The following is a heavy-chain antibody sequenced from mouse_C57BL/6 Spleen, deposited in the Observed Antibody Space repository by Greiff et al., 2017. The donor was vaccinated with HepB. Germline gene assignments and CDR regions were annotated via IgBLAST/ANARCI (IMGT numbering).Heavy chain of an antibody. J-gene: IGHJ3*01. CDR2: IDPETGGT. Sequence: VQLQQSGAELVRPGASVTLSCKASGYTFTDYEMHWVKQTPVHGLEWIGAIDPETGGTAYNQKFKGKAILTADKSSSTAYMELRSLTSEDSAVYYCTRATVVATRFAYWGQGTLVTVSA. D-gene: IGHD1-1*01. V-gene: IGHV1-15*01. CDR3: TRATVVATRFAY. CDR1: GYTFTDYE.